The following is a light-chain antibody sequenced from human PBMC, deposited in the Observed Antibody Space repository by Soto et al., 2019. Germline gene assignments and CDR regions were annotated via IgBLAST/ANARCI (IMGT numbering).Light chain of an antibody. CDR2: GAS. CDR3: QKYGSQGT. Sequence: EIVLTQSPGTLSLSPGERATLSCRASQSVTSSYLAWYQQKPGQAPRLLIYGASSRATDIPDRFSGSGSGTDFTLTISRLEPEDFAVYYCQKYGSQGTFGQGTKVDIK. V-gene: IGKV3-20*01. J-gene: IGKJ1*01. CDR1: QSVTSSY.